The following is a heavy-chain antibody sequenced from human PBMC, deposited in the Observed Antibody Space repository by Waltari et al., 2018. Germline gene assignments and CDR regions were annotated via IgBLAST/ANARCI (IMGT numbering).Heavy chain of an antibody. D-gene: IGHD2-15*01. CDR3: AKDNCSGGSCYDF. CDR2: ISWDGGST. V-gene: IGHV3-43D*03. J-gene: IGHJ4*02. CDR1: GFTFDDYA. Sequence: EVQLVESGGVVVQPGGSLRLSCAASGFTFDDYAMHWVRQAPGKGLEWVSLISWDGGSTYYADSVKGRFTISRDNSKNSLYLQMNSLRAEDTALYYCAKDNCSGGSCYDFWGQGTLVTVSS.